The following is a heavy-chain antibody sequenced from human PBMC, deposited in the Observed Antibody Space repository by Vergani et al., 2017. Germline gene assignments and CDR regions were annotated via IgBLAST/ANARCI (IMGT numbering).Heavy chain of an antibody. CDR3: ARDPLYSTTWPFLLLDMDV. CDR1: GSSISSGSYY. J-gene: IGHJ6*02. D-gene: IGHD6-13*01. V-gene: IGHV4-61*02. CDR2: FYTGGGT. Sequence: QVQLQESGPGLVRPSQTLSLTCTVSGSSISSGSYYWSWFRQPAGKGLEWIGRFYTGGGTSYNPSLKSRVTISVDTSKNQFSPQLSSVTAADTAVYYCARDPLYSTTWPFLLLDMDVWGQGTTVTVSS.